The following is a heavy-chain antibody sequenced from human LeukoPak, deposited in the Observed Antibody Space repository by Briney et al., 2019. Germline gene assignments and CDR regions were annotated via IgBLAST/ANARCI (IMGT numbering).Heavy chain of an antibody. CDR3: ARDGGMIRFGGRDV. V-gene: IGHV3-7*01. Sequence: GGSLRLSCAASGFTFRMSWVRQAPGKGLEWVANMNRDGSEKNYVDSMKGRFTISRDNAKNSLYLQMNSLRVEDTAVYYCARDGGMIRFGGRDVWGQGTTVTVS. CDR1: GFTFR. D-gene: IGHD3-16*01. J-gene: IGHJ6*02. CDR2: MNRDGSEK.